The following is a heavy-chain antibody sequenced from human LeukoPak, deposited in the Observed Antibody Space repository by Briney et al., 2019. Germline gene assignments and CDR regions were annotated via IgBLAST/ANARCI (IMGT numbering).Heavy chain of an antibody. Sequence: PGGSLRLSCAASGFTFSSYSMNWVRQAPGEGLEWVSSISSSSSYIYYADSVKGRFTISRDNAKNSLYLQMNSLRAEDTAVYYCARAGGAYYYGSGSYPSIDYGMDVWGQGTTVTVSS. CDR2: ISSSSSYI. J-gene: IGHJ6*02. CDR1: GFTFSSYS. CDR3: ARAGGAYYYGSGSYPSIDYGMDV. V-gene: IGHV3-21*01. D-gene: IGHD3-10*01.